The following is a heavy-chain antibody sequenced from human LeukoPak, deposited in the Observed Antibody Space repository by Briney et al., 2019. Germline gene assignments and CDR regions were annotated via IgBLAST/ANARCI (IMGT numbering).Heavy chain of an antibody. CDR1: GYMSTNYY. CDR2: VDPTGVTT. D-gene: IGHD2-2*01. CDR3: ASEGRYCSNTHCYGSPY. J-gene: IGHJ4*02. V-gene: IGHV1-46*01. Sequence: ASVKVSCKASGYMSTNYYIHWVRQAPGQGLDYMGRVDPTGVTTTYPQEFQGRVTMTRDTSTGTVYMELRSLTSEDTAVYFCASEGRYCSNTHCYGSPYWGQGTLVTVSS.